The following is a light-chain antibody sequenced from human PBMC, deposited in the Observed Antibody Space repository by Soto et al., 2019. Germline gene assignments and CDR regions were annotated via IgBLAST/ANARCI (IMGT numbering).Light chain of an antibody. CDR2: GAA. Sequence: EIVLTQSPGTLSLSPGERATLSCRASQSVSSTYFAWYQQKPGQALRLLIYGAASRATGIPDRFSGSGSGTDFTLTSRRLEPEVSAVYYCQQYGSSPPTFGQGTKLEIK. CDR1: QSVSSTY. CDR3: QQYGSSPPT. V-gene: IGKV3-20*01. J-gene: IGKJ2*01.